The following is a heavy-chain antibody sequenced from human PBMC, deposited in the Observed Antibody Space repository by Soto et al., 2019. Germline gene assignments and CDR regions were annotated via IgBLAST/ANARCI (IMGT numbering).Heavy chain of an antibody. CDR2: ISADGRET. J-gene: IGHJ4*02. CDR1: GFTFSGSW. V-gene: IGHV3-7*01. D-gene: IGHD6-6*01. CDR3: AKKALLLDS. Sequence: EVQLVESGGGLVQPGGSLRLSCAASGFTFSGSWMNLVREAPGKGLEWVAYISADGRETNHVDSVKGRFTISRDNAKNSLYLQMNSLRAEDTAGYYCAKKALLLDSWGQGTLVTVSS.